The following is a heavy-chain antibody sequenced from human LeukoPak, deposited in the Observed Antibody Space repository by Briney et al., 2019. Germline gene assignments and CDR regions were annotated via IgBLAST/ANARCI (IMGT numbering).Heavy chain of an antibody. J-gene: IGHJ3*02. CDR1: GGTFSSYA. D-gene: IGHD6-13*01. Sequence: SVKVSCKASGGTFSSYAISWVRQAPGQGLEWMGGIIPIFGTANYAQKFQGRVTITADESTSTAYMELSSLRSEDTAVYYCAKDGGRGYSSSWYTPGVAFDIWGQGTMVTVSS. CDR2: IIPIFGTA. CDR3: AKDGGRGYSSSWYTPGVAFDI. V-gene: IGHV1-69*13.